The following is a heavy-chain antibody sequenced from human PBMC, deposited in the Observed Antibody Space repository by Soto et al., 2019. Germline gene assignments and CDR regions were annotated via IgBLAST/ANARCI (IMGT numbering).Heavy chain of an antibody. Sequence: PSETLSLTCAVSGYSISSSNWWGWIRQPPGKGLEWIGYTYYSGSTYYNPSLKSRVTMSVDTSKNQFSLKLSSVTAVDTAVYYCARTDSGSYYKDYYYYYYMDVWGKGTTVTVSS. CDR3: ARTDSGSYYKDYYYYYYMDV. V-gene: IGHV4-28*01. D-gene: IGHD3-10*01. CDR1: GYSISSSNW. CDR2: TYYSGST. J-gene: IGHJ6*03.